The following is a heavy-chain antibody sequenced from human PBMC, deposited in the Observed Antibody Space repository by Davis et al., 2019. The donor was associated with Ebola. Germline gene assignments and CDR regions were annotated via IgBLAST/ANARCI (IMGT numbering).Heavy chain of an antibody. J-gene: IGHJ6*02. CDR3: ARPTYSYGLNYYGMDV. CDR2: IYSGGST. CDR1: GFTFSGSA. V-gene: IGHV3-66*04. Sequence: GESLKISCAASGFTFSGSAMHWVRQASGKGLEWVSVIYSGGSTYYADSVKGRFTISRDNSKNTLYLQMNSLRAEDTAVYYCARPTYSYGLNYYGMDVWGQGTTVTVSS. D-gene: IGHD5-18*01.